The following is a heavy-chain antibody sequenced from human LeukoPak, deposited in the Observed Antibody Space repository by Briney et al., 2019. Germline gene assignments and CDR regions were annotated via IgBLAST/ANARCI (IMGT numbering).Heavy chain of an antibody. J-gene: IGHJ6*03. V-gene: IGHV1-46*01. CDR3: ARDGAAYYDFWSGLNGYYMDV. Sequence: ASVKVSCKASGYTFTSYYMHWVRQAPGQGLEWMGIINPSGGSTSYAQKFQGRVTMTRDTSTSTVYMELSSLRSEDTAVYYCARDGAAYYDFWSGLNGYYMDVWGKGTTVTVSS. CDR1: GYTFTSYY. D-gene: IGHD3-3*01. CDR2: INPSGGST.